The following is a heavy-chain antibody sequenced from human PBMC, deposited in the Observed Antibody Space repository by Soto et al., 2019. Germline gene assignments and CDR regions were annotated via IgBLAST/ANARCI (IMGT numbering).Heavy chain of an antibody. J-gene: IGHJ6*02. CDR2: TYYRSKWYN. V-gene: IGHV6-1*01. Sequence: QTLSLTCAISGDSVSSNSAAWNWIRPSPSRGLEWLGRTYYRSKWYNDYAVSVKSRITINPDTSKNQFSLQLNSVTPEDTAVYYCARDPRGRIRLYYYYGMDVWGQGTTVTVSS. CDR3: ARDPRGRIRLYYYYGMDV. D-gene: IGHD2-15*01. CDR1: GDSVSSNSAA.